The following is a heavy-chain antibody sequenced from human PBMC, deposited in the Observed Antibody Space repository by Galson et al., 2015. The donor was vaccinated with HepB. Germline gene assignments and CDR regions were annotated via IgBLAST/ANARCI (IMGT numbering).Heavy chain of an antibody. D-gene: IGHD5-18*01. Sequence: SVKVSCKASGGTFSSYTITWVRQAPGQGLEWMGRIITMFDITNYAQECQGRVTITADKSTSTAYMELSSLRSEDTAVYYCARESLRAMVTFDLWGRGTLVTVSS. CDR3: ARESLRAMVTFDL. V-gene: IGHV1-69*04. CDR2: IITMFDIT. J-gene: IGHJ4*02. CDR1: GGTFSSYT.